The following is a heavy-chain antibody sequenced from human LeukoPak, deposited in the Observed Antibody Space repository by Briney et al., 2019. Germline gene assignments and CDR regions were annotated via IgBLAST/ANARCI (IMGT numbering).Heavy chain of an antibody. CDR1: GYTFTSYD. V-gene: IGHV1-8*03. CDR3: ARESSASTYYDFWSGYYRWFDP. D-gene: IGHD3-3*01. Sequence: ASVKVSCKASGYTFTSYDINWVRQATGQGLEWMGWMNPNSGNTGYAQKFQGRVTITRNTSISTAYMALSSLRSEDTAVYYCARESSASTYYDFWSGYYRWFDPWGQGTLVTVSS. J-gene: IGHJ5*02. CDR2: MNPNSGNT.